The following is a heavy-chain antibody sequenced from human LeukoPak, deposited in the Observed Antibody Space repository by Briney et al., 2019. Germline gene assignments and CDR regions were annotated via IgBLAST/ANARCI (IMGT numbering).Heavy chain of an antibody. V-gene: IGHV4-34*01. CDR1: GGSFSGYY. D-gene: IGHD3-22*01. J-gene: IGHJ4*02. CDR3: ARGRRRYYDSSGRYYFDY. CDR2: INHSGST. Sequence: SETLSLTCAVYGGSFSGYYWSWVRQPPGKGLEWIGEINHSGSTNYNPSLKSRVTISVDTSKHQFSLKLSSVAAADTAVYYCARGRRRYYDSSGRYYFDYWGQGTLVTVSS.